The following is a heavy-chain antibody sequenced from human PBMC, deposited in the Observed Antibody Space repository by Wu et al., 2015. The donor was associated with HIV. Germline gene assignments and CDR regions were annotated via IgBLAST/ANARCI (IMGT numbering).Heavy chain of an antibody. CDR1: GGTFSSYA. D-gene: IGHD3-10*01. J-gene: IGHJ4*02. CDR2: IIPIFGTA. Sequence: VKKPGSSVKVSCKASGGTFSSYAISWVRQAPGQGLEWMGGIIPIFGTANYAQKFQGRVTITTDESTSTAYMELSSLRSEDTAVYYCARGGTYYYGSGSYPLFYWGQGTLVTVSS. CDR3: ARGGTYYYGSGSYPLFY. V-gene: IGHV1-69*05.